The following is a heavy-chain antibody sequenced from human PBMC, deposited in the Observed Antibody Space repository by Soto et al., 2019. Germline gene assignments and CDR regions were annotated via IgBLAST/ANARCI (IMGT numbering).Heavy chain of an antibody. CDR2: ISSGGSTI. V-gene: IGHV3-48*03. D-gene: IGHD6-19*01. CDR1: GFTFSSYE. CDR3: AREGVYSSGWPGWGEYFQH. Sequence: GSLRLSCAASGFTFSSYEMNWVRQAPGKGLEWVSYISSGGSTIYYADSVKGRFTISRDNAKNSLYLQMNSLRAEDTAVYYCAREGVYSSGWPGWGEYFQHWGQGTLVTVS. J-gene: IGHJ1*01.